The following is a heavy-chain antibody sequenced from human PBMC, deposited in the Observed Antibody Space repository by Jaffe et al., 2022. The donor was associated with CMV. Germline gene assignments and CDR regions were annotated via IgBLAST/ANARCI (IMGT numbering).Heavy chain of an antibody. V-gene: IGHV3-33*08. Sequence: QVQLVESGGGVVQPGRSLRLSCAASGFTFSSYGMHWVRQAPGKGLEWVAVIWYDGSNKYYADSVKGRFTISRDNSKNTLYLQMNSLRAEDTAVYYCAREGTGYSYATTYYYYYMDVWGKGTTVTVSS. J-gene: IGHJ6*03. CDR3: AREGTGYSYATTYYYYYMDV. D-gene: IGHD5-18*01. CDR2: IWYDGSNK. CDR1: GFTFSSYG.